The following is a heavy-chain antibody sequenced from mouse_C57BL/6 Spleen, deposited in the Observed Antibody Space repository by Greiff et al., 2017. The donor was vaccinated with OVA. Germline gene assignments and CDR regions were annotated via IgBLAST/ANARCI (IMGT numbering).Heavy chain of an antibody. Sequence: DVKLVESGGGLVQPGGSMKLSCVASGFTFSNYWMNWVRQSPEKGLEWVAQIRLKSDNYATHYAESVKGRFTISRDDSKSSVYLQMNNLRAEDTGIYYCTGGGYFDVWGTGTTVTVSS. CDR1: GFTFSNYW. CDR3: TGGGYFDV. V-gene: IGHV6-3*01. CDR2: IRLKSDNYAT. J-gene: IGHJ1*03.